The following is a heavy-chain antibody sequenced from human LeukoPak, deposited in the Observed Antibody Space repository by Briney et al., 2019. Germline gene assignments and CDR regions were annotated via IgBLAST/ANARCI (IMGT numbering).Heavy chain of an antibody. CDR2: IYYSGST. CDR3: ASGVPDYYDSSGYSTFDY. CDR1: GGSISSYY. V-gene: IGHV4-59*01. J-gene: IGHJ4*02. D-gene: IGHD3-22*01. Sequence: SETLSLTCTVSGGSISSYYWSWIRQPPGKGLEWIGYIYYSGSTNYNPSLKSRVTISVDTSKNQSSLKLSSVTAADTAVYYCASGVPDYYDSSGYSTFDYWGQGTLVTVSS.